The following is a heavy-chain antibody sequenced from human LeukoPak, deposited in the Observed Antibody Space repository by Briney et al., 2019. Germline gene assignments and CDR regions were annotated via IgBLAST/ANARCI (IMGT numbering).Heavy chain of an antibody. CDR3: ARGGSGWYSDY. V-gene: IGHV3-21*01. CDR1: GFTFSSYS. J-gene: IGHJ4*02. Sequence: GSLRLSCAASGFTFSSYSMNWVRQAPGKGLEWVSSISSSSSYIYYADSVKGRFTITRDNAKNSLYLQMNSLRAEDTAVYYCARGGSGWYSDYWGQGTLVTVSS. CDR2: ISSSSSYI. D-gene: IGHD6-19*01.